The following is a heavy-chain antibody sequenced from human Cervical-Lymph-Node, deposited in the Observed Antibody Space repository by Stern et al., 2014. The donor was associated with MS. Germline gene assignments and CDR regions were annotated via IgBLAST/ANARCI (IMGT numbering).Heavy chain of an antibody. Sequence: QVQLQESGPGLVKPSETLSLTCTVSCGSNSSYYWSWSRQAPGKGLEGIGYTYYRGNTNYNPSLKSRVTISVDTSKNQFSLKLRSVTAADTAVYYCSSSGYNGVEDYFDYWGQGALVTVSS. V-gene: IGHV4-59*03. D-gene: IGHD3-22*01. CDR1: CGSNSSYY. CDR2: TYYRGNT. CDR3: SSSGYNGVEDYFDY. J-gene: IGHJ4*02.